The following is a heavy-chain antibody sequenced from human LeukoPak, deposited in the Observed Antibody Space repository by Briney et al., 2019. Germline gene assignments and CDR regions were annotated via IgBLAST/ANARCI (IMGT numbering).Heavy chain of an antibody. J-gene: IGHJ4*02. Sequence: SETLSLTCPVYGGSFSGYYWSWIRQPPGKGLEWIGEINHSGSTNYNPSLKSRVTISVDTSKNQFSLKLSSVTAADTAVYYCARGRLSAMDYWGQGTLVTVSS. CDR3: ARGRLSAMDY. V-gene: IGHV4-34*01. CDR1: GGSFSGYY. CDR2: INHSGST. D-gene: IGHD5-18*01.